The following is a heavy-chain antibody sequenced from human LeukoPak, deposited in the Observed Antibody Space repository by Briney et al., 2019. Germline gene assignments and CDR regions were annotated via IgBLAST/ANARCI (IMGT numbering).Heavy chain of an antibody. Sequence: SGGSLRLSCAASGFTFSSYAMNWVRQAPGKGLEWVSSISGGAGGAAYADSVKGRFTMSRDNSKNTLYLQMYSLRAEDTAVYYCAKDGGYGSGSYYPDYWGQGTLVTVSS. CDR2: ISGGAGGA. CDR1: GFTFSSYA. J-gene: IGHJ4*02. CDR3: AKDGGYGSGSYYPDY. D-gene: IGHD3-10*01. V-gene: IGHV3-23*01.